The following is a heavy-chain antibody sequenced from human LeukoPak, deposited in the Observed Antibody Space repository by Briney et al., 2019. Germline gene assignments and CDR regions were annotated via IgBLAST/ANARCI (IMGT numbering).Heavy chain of an antibody. CDR1: GYTFTAYY. V-gene: IGHV1-2*02. CDR3: ARDDSFQFDY. Sequence: ASVKVSCKASGYTFTAYYMHCVRQAPGQGLEWMGWINPNTGATNYAQKFQGRVTMTRDMSINTAYMELSRLTSDDTAVYYCARDDSFQFDYWGQGTLVTVSS. J-gene: IGHJ4*02. CDR2: INPNTGAT. D-gene: IGHD5-18*01.